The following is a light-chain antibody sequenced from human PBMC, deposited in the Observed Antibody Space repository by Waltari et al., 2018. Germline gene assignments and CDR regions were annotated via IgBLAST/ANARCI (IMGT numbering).Light chain of an antibody. CDR2: VTS. Sequence: EFVLTQSPGTLSLSPGERATLSCRARQTVNSAHTSWYQQKAGQPPRLLVYVTSTRATGIPDRFSGSGSGTDFTLTISRLEPEDSAVYYCQQYDGNVFTIGPGSVVEI. CDR1: QTVNSAH. J-gene: IGKJ3*01. V-gene: IGKV3-20*01. CDR3: QQYDGNVFT.